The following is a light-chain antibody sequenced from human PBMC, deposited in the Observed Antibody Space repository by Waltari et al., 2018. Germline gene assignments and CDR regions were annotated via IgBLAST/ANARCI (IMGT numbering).Light chain of an antibody. V-gene: IGKV3D-15*01. CDR3: QQYNDWPRT. CDR1: QSVGTN. J-gene: IGKJ1*01. CDR2: RAS. Sequence: EIVLTKSPATLSVSPGDRVTLSCRASQSVGTNLAWYQHSPGRAPRLLVYRASTRASYIPARFSASGSGTEFTLSISTLQSEDSAVFYCQQYNDWPRTFGQGTKVEIK.